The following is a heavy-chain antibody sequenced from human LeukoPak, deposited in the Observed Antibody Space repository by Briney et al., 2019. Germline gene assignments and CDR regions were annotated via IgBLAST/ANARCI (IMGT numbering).Heavy chain of an antibody. Sequence: SETLSLTCTVSGGSISSYYWSWLRQPAGKGLEWIGRIYTSGSTNYNPSLKSRVTMSVDTSKNQFSLKLSSVTAADTAVYYCARGGLRYFDWSSPNYYYYYMDVWGKGTTVTISS. CDR2: IYTSGST. CDR1: GGSISSYY. J-gene: IGHJ6*03. V-gene: IGHV4-4*07. D-gene: IGHD3-9*01. CDR3: ARGGLRYFDWSSPNYYYYYMDV.